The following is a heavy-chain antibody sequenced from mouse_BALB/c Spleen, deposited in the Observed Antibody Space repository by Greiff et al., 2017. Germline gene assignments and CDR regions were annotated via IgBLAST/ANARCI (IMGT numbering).Heavy chain of an antibody. CDR1: GFAFSSYD. CDR2: ISSGGGST. J-gene: IGHJ2*01. Sequence: EVQVVESGGGLVKPGGSLKLSCAASGFAFSSYDMSWVRQTPEKRLEWVAYISSGGGSTYYPDTVKGRFTISRDNAKNTLYLQMSSLKSEDTAMYYCASSGFFDYWGQGTTLTVSS. V-gene: IGHV5-12-1*01. CDR3: ASSGFFDY.